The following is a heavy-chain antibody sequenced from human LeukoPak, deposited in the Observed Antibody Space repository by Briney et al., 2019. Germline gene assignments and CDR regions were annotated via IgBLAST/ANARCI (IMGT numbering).Heavy chain of an antibody. Sequence: PSETLSLTCAVYGGSFSGYYWSWIRQPPGKGLEWIGEINHSGSTNYNPSLKSRVTISVDTSKNQFSLKLSSVTAADTAVYYCGREPSSGVGLNWFETWGQGTLVTVSS. CDR1: GGSFSGYY. J-gene: IGHJ5*02. CDR3: GREPSSGVGLNWFET. CDR2: INHSGST. D-gene: IGHD6-19*01. V-gene: IGHV4-34*01.